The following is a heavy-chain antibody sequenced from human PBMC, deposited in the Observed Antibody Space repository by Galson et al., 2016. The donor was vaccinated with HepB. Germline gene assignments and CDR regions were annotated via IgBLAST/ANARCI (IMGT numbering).Heavy chain of an antibody. Sequence: SLRLSCAASGLTFRNYAMQWVRQAPGKGLEYVSAISSNGGTTYYADSVKGRFTISRDNSKNTLYLQMSSLRPEDTALFYCVKEMGYYDYVGGIYHYYFDHWGQGSLVTASS. D-gene: IGHD3-16*02. CDR2: ISSNGGTT. CDR1: GLTFRNYA. V-gene: IGHV3-64D*09. CDR3: VKEMGYYDYVGGIYHYYFDH. J-gene: IGHJ4*02.